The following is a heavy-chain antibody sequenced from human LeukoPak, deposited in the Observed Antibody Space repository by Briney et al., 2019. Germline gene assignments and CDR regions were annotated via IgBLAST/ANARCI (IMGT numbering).Heavy chain of an antibody. D-gene: IGHD3-10*01. J-gene: IGHJ6*03. CDR3: ARSPMVRVITDYFYYYMDV. CDR2: IYYGGNT. V-gene: IGHV4-39*07. CDR1: GGSISGTSYY. Sequence: SETLSLTCTVSGGSISGTSYYWGWIRQPPGKGLEWIGSIYYGGNTYYNPSLKSRVIISVDTSKNQFSLKLNSVTAADTAVYYCARSPMVRVITDYFYYYMDVWGKGTTVTISS.